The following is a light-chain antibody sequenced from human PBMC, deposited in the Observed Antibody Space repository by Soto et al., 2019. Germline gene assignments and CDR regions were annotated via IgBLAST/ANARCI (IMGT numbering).Light chain of an antibody. CDR3: SSYAGSNTFV. Sequence: QPALTQPPSASGSPGQSVTTSCTGTSSDVGGYNFVSWYQHHPGKVPRLMIYEVNKRPSGVPDRFSGSKSGNTASLTVSGLQAEDEADYSCSSYAGSNTFVFGTGTKVTVL. CDR1: SSDVGGYNF. J-gene: IGLJ1*01. V-gene: IGLV2-8*01. CDR2: EVN.